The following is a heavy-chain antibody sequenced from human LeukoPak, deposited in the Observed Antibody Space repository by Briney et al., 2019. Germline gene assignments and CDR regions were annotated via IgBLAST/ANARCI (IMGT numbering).Heavy chain of an antibody. Sequence: SVKVSCKASGGTFSSYAISWVRQAPGQGLEWMGRIIPILGIANYAQKFQGRVTITADKSTSTAYMELSSLRSEDTAVYYCAATIVDTAMAHFDAFDIWGQGTMVTVSS. CDR2: IIPILGIA. J-gene: IGHJ3*02. V-gene: IGHV1-69*04. D-gene: IGHD5-18*01. CDR1: GGTFSSYA. CDR3: AATIVDTAMAHFDAFDI.